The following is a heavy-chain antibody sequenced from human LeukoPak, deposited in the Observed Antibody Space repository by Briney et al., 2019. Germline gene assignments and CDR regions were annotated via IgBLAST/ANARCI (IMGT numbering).Heavy chain of an antibody. V-gene: IGHV1-24*01. CDR3: ATASLIAVAGTFDY. J-gene: IGHJ4*02. CDR1: GYTLTELS. Sequence: ASVKVSCKVSGYTLTELSMHWVRQAPGKGREWMGGFDPEDGETIYAQKFQGRVTMTEDTSTDTAYMEMSSLRSEDTAVYYCATASLIAVAGTFDYWGQGTLVTVSS. D-gene: IGHD6-19*01. CDR2: FDPEDGET.